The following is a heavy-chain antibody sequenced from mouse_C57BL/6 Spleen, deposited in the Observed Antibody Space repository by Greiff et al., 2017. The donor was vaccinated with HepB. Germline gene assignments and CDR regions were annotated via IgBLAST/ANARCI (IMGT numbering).Heavy chain of an antibody. CDR1: GFTFSDYG. V-gene: IGHV5-17*01. CDR2: ISSGSSTI. Sequence: EVNVVESGGGLVKPGGSLKLSCAASGFTFSDYGMHWVRQAPEKGLEWVAYISSGSSTIYYADTVKGRFTISRDNAKNTLFLQMTSLRSEDTAMYYCARKDYYYGSSYGGYAMDYWGQGTSVTVSS. CDR3: ARKDYYYGSSYGGYAMDY. D-gene: IGHD1-1*01. J-gene: IGHJ4*01.